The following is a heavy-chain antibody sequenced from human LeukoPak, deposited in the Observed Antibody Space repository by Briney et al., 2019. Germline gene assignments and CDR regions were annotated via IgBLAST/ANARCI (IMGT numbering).Heavy chain of an antibody. Sequence: SETLSLTCTVYGGSFSDYYWSWIRQPPGKGLEWIGEITHSGSANYNPSLKSRVTMSVDTSKNQFSLKLTSVTAADTAVYYCARGCPRSDVGAGTGTCYFDYWGQGTLVTVSS. V-gene: IGHV4-34*01. CDR1: GGSFSDYY. CDR3: ARGCPRSDVGAGTGTCYFDY. CDR2: ITHSGSA. D-gene: IGHD3/OR15-3a*01. J-gene: IGHJ4*02.